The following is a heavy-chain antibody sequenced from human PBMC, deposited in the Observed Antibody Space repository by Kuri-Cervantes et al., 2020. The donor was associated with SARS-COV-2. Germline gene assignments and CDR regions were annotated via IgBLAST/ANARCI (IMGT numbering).Heavy chain of an antibody. CDR1: GYIFTNYY. V-gene: IGHV1-46*01. CDR2: INPSGGGT. D-gene: IGHD2-15*01. Sequence: ASVKVSCKASGYIFTNYYMSWVRQAPGQGLEWLGIINPSGGGTSYAQKFQGRVTMTRDTSTSTVYMELSSLRSEDTAVYYCAREAFGYCGGGSCYSHYWGQGTLVTVSS. CDR3: AREAFGYCGGGSCYSHY. J-gene: IGHJ4*02.